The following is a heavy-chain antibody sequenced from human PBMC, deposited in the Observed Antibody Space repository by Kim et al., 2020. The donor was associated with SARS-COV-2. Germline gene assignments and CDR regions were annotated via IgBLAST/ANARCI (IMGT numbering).Heavy chain of an antibody. J-gene: IGHJ6*02. Sequence: GHAQKFPGRVTMTRNTSISTAYMELSSLRSEDTAVYYCASPHDYYYGMDVWGQGTTVTVSS. V-gene: IGHV1-8*01. CDR3: ASPHDYYYGMDV.